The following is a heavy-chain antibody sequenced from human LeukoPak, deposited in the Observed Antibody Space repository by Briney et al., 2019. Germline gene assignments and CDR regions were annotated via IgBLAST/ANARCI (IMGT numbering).Heavy chain of an antibody. CDR1: GGSISSGSYY. Sequence: TLSLTCTVSGGSISSGSYYWSWIRQPAGKGLEWIGRIYTSGSTNYNPSLKSRVTISVDTSKNQFSLKLSSVTAADTAVYYCAREGYSSSYRWGQGTLVTVSS. D-gene: IGHD6-6*01. CDR3: AREGYSSSYR. J-gene: IGHJ4*02. V-gene: IGHV4-61*02. CDR2: IYTSGST.